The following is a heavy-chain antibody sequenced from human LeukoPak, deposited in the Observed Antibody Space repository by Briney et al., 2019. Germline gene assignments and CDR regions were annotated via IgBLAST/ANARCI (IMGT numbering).Heavy chain of an antibody. CDR2: IKHDGSRT. J-gene: IGHJ4*02. V-gene: IGHV3-74*01. CDR1: GITISGSW. Sequence: SGGSLRLSCAASGITISGSWMHWVRQAPGKGLVWVARIKHDGSRTSYADSVKGRFTVSRDNAKNTLYLQMYSLRAEDTAMYYCTRSDYGDYWGQGTLVTVSS. CDR3: TRSDYGDY.